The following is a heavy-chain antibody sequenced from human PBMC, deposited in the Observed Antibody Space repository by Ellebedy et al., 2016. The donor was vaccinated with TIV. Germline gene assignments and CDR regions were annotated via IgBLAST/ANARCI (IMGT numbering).Heavy chain of an antibody. CDR2: ISHTGSRT. J-gene: IGHJ4*02. CDR1: GFTFSKYA. Sequence: GESLKISCAASGFTFSKYAMSWVRRAPGKGLEWVSTISHTGSRTYYADSVEGRFTISRDNSKKTLYLQMNSLRAEDTAIYYCAKGRGGGSDSSAPRYYFDYWGLGTLVTVSS. CDR3: AKGRGGGSDSSAPRYYFDY. V-gene: IGHV3-23*01. D-gene: IGHD3-22*01.